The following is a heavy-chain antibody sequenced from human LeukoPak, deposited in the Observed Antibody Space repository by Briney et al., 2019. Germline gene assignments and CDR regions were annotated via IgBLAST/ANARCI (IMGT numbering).Heavy chain of an antibody. CDR1: GGSFSGYY. CDR2: INHSGST. D-gene: IGHD3-22*01. V-gene: IGHV4-34*01. CDR3: ANSWYYYDSSDLPKSDAYDR. Sequence: SETLSLTCAVYGGSFSGYYWSWIRQPPGKGLEWIGEINHSGSTNYNPSLKSRVTISVDTSKNQFSLKLNSVTAADTAVYYCANSWYYYDSSDLPKSDAYDRWGQGTLVTVSS. J-gene: IGHJ3*01.